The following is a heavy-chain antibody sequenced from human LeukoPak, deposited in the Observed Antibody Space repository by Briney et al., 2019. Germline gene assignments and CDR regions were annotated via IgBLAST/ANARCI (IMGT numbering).Heavy chain of an antibody. Sequence: PSETLSLTCTVSGGSISSSSYYWGWIRQPPGKGLEWIGSIYYSGSTYYNPSLKSRVTISVDTSKNQFSLKLSSVTAADTAVYYCARIDGDGYRDYWGQGTLVTVSS. CDR1: GGSISSSSYY. V-gene: IGHV4-39*07. CDR3: ARIDGDGYRDY. J-gene: IGHJ4*02. CDR2: IYYSGST. D-gene: IGHD5-24*01.